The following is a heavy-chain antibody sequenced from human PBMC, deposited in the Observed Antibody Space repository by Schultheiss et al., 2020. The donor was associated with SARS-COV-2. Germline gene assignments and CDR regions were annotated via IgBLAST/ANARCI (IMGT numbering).Heavy chain of an antibody. CDR2: ISAYNGDT. J-gene: IGHJ6*02. V-gene: IGHV1-18*01. D-gene: IGHD2-2*01. CDR1: GYTFTSYA. Sequence: ASVKVSCKASGYTFTSYAMHWVRQAPGQRLEWMGWISAYNGDTNSAQKFQGRVTMTTDTSTSTAYMELRSLRSDDTAVYYCAREIVVVPAAVRNGVVATIWGQDYYYGMDVWGQGTTVTVSS. CDR3: AREIVVVPAAVRNGVVATIWGQDYYYGMDV.